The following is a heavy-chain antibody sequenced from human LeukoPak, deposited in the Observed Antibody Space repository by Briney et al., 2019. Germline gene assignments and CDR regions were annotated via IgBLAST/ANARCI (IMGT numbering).Heavy chain of an antibody. J-gene: IGHJ6*02. CDR3: ARGGGSSTVYYYYGMDV. V-gene: IGHV4-34*01. CDR1: GGSFSGYY. Sequence: SETLSLTCAVYGGSFSGYYWSWIRQPPGKGLEWIGEINHSGSTNYNPSLKSRVTISVDTSKNQFSLKLSSATAADTAVYYCARGGGSSTVYYYYGMDVWGQGTTVTVSS. D-gene: IGHD6-13*01. CDR2: INHSGST.